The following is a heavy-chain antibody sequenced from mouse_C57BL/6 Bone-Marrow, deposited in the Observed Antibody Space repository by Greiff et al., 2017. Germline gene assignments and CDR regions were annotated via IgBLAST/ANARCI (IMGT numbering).Heavy chain of an antibody. Sequence: VQLQESGAELARPGASVKLSCKASGYTFTSYGISWVKQRTGQGLEWIGEINPRSGNTYYNEKFKGKATLTADKSSSTAYMELRSLTSEDSAVYVCDRDECYGSSAYYFDYWGQGTTLTVSS. V-gene: IGHV1-81*01. CDR2: INPRSGNT. J-gene: IGHJ2*01. D-gene: IGHD1-1*01. CDR3: DRDECYGSSAYYFDY. CDR1: GYTFTSYG.